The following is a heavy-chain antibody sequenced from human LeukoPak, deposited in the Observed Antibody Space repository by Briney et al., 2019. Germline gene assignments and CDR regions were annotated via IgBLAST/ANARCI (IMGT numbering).Heavy chain of an antibody. CDR3: ARDGVDTQGGYFDL. D-gene: IGHD5-18*01. J-gene: IGHJ2*01. Sequence: GGSLRLSCAASGFTFSSYDMHWVPQATGKGLEWVSAIGTAGDTYYPGSVKGRFTISRENAKNSLYLQMNSLRAGDTAVYYCARDGVDTQGGYFDLWGRGTLVTVSS. V-gene: IGHV3-13*01. CDR1: GFTFSSYD. CDR2: IGTAGDT.